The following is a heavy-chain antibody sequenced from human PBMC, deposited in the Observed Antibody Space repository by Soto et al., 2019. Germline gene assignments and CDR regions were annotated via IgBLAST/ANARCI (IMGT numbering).Heavy chain of an antibody. J-gene: IGHJ4*02. D-gene: IGHD6-13*01. CDR1: GGTLNNYA. CDR3: AAGGSWARLDN. Sequence: SVKVSCKAPGGTLNNYAISWVRQAPGQGLEWMGGIITAFGPGVYAQKFQGRVTITADESTKTAYMDLNSLTSEDTAVYYCAAGGSWARLDNWGQGTLVTVSS. CDR2: IITAFGPG. V-gene: IGHV1-69*13.